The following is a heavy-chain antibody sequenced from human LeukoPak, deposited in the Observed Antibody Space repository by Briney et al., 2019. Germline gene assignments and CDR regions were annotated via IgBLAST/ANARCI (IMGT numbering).Heavy chain of an antibody. CDR2: ITMNSVR. Sequence: GGSLRLSCSASGFSLSGYGMSWVRQAPGKGLEWVSYITMNSVRFYADSVKGRFAISRDNSKSALYLQMNSLRAEDTAVYYCAKDFGRNLGGPGYWGRGTLVTISS. J-gene: IGHJ4*02. D-gene: IGHD3-10*01. V-gene: IGHV3-23*01. CDR1: GFSLSGYG. CDR3: AKDFGRNLGGPGY.